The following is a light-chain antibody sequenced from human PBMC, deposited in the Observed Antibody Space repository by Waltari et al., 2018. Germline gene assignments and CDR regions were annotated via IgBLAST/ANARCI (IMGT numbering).Light chain of an antibody. CDR1: QSVSYS. CDR2: SAS. J-gene: IGKJ1*01. CDR3: QQRSSWPRT. V-gene: IGKV3-11*01. Sequence: EIVLTQSPATLSLSPGERATLSCRASQSVSYSLAWYQQKPGQTPRLLIYSASNRATGIPARFSGSGSGSDLTLTISSLEPEDFAVYYCQQRSSWPRTFGQGTKVEIK.